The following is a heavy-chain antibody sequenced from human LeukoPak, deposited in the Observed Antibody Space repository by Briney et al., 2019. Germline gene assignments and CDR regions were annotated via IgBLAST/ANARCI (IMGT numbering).Heavy chain of an antibody. CDR3: AIGGYYDSSGYSSSTLDP. CDR1: GGSISNYY. CDR2: IYYSGST. V-gene: IGHV4-59*01. Sequence: PSETLSLTCTVSGGSISNYYWHWIRQPPGKGLEWIGYIYYSGSTNYNPSLKSRVTISVDTSKNQFSLKLSSVTAADTAVYYCAIGGYYDSSGYSSSTLDPWGQGTLVTVSS. J-gene: IGHJ5*02. D-gene: IGHD3-22*01.